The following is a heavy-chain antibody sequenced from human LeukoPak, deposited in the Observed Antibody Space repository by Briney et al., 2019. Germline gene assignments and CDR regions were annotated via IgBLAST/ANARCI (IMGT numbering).Heavy chain of an antibody. V-gene: IGHV4-31*03. Sequence: SQTLSLTCTVSGGSISSGGYYWSWIPQHPGKGLEWIGYIYYSGSTYYNPSLKSRVTISVATSKNQFSLKLSSVTAADTAVYYCARDKSDNWNYYFDYWGQGTLVTVSS. CDR1: GGSISSGGYY. J-gene: IGHJ4*02. D-gene: IGHD1-7*01. CDR3: ARDKSDNWNYYFDY. CDR2: IYYSGST.